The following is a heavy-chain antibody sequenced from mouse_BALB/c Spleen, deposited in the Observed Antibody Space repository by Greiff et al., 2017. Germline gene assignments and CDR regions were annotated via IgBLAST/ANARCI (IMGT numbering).Heavy chain of an antibody. V-gene: IGHV3-2*02. CDR1: GYSITSDYA. CDR2: ISYSGST. D-gene: IGHD2-3*01. J-gene: IGHJ4*01. Sequence: EVKLQESGPGLVKPSQSLSLTCTVTGYSITSDYAWNWIRQFPGNKLEWMGYISYSGSTSYNPSLKSRISITRDTSKNQFFLQLNSVTTEDTATYYCARWLLPPYAMDYWGQGTSVTVSS. CDR3: ARWLLPPYAMDY.